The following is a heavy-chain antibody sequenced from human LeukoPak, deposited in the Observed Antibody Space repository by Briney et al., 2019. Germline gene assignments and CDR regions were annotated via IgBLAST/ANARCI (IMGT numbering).Heavy chain of an antibody. CDR1: GFTFSSYA. J-gene: IGHJ4*02. Sequence: GGSLRLSCAASGFTFSSYAMSWVRQAPGKGLEWVSAISGSGGSTYYADSVKGRFTISRDNSKNTLYLQMNSLRAEDTAVYYCARDFYDSSGYYYSFGYWGQGTLVTVSS. CDR2: ISGSGGST. D-gene: IGHD3-22*01. CDR3: ARDFYDSSGYYYSFGY. V-gene: IGHV3-23*01.